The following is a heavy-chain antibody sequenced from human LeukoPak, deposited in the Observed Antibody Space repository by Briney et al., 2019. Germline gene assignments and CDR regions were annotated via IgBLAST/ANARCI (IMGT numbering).Heavy chain of an antibody. V-gene: IGHV3-7*01. J-gene: IGHJ6*03. CDR1: DFTFSAYG. Sequence: PGGSLRLSCAASDFTFSAYGMSWVRQAPGKGLEWVANRDEDGSERHYVGSVKGRFTISRDNAKNSLYLQMNSLRVEDTAVYYCAGVPETRYRLTYYYYYMDVWGKGTTVTVSS. D-gene: IGHD5-18*01. CDR3: AGVPETRYRLTYYYYYMDV. CDR2: RDEDGSER.